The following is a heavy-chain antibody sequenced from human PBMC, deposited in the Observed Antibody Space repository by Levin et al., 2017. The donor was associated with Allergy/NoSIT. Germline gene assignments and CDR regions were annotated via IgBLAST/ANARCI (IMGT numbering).Heavy chain of an antibody. CDR1: DGSISSYY. CDR3: ARAVAGTSFRFDY. D-gene: IGHD6-19*01. J-gene: IGHJ4*02. CDR2: IYYSGST. V-gene: IGHV4-59*01. Sequence: GSLRLSCDVSDGSISSYYWSWIRQPPGKGLEWIGYIYYSGSTHYNPSLKSRVTMSVDTSKNQFSLKLSSVTAADTAVYYCARAVAGTSFRFDYWGQGTVVTVSS.